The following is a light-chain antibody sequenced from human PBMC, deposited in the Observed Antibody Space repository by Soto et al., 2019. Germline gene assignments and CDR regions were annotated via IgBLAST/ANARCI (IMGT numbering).Light chain of an antibody. V-gene: IGKV3-11*01. CDR2: EAS. J-gene: IGKJ5*01. CDR3: QHRSDWPG. Sequence: EIVLTQSPGTLSLSPGERATLSCRASESVRSTNLAWYQHKPGQAPRLLIYEASNRATGISARFSGSGSGTDFTLTISSLEPEDFAVYYCQHRSDWPGFGQGTRLEI. CDR1: ESVRST.